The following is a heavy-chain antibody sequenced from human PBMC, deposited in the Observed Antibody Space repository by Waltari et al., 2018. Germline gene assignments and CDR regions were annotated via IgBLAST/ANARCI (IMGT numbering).Heavy chain of an antibody. CDR3: ARGFRGWSADY. Sequence: EVQLVESGGGLIQPGGSLRLSCAASGFPVHNYYMTWVRQAPGKGLEWVSILYSDGSTYYADSVKGRFIISRDNSKNTLYLQMNSLRADDTAIYYCARGFRGWSADYWGQGALVTVSS. CDR2: LYSDGST. D-gene: IGHD6-19*01. CDR1: GFPVHNYY. J-gene: IGHJ4*02. V-gene: IGHV3-53*01.